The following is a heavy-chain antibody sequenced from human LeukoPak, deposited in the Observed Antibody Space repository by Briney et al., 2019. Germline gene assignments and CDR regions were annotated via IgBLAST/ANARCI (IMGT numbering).Heavy chain of an antibody. CDR3: ARDQGSMIVVRPTNWYFDL. CDR2: INQDGGEI. J-gene: IGHJ2*01. Sequence: GGSLRLSCAASGFTFSNYWMSWVRQAPGKGLEWLANINQDGGEIYYVDSVKGRFTISRDNAKNSLYLQINSLRADDTAVYYCARDQGSMIVVRPTNWYFDLWGRGTLVTVSS. V-gene: IGHV3-7*01. D-gene: IGHD3-22*01. CDR1: GFTFSNYW.